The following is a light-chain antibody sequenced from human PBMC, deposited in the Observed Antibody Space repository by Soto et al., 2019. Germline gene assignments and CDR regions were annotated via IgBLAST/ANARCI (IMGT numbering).Light chain of an antibody. J-gene: IGLJ2*01. V-gene: IGLV2-14*01. CDR2: DVS. CDR3: SSYTSSNNVV. CDR1: SSDIGAYNY. Sequence: QSALTQPASVSGSPGQSITISCTGTSSDIGAYNYVSWYQQHPGKVPKLMIYDVSNRPSGISNRFSGSKSGNTASLTISGVQAEDEADYYCSSYTSSNNVVFGGGTKLTVL.